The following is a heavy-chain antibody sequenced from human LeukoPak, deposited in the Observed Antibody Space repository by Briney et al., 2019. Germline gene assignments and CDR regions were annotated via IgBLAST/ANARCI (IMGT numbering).Heavy chain of an antibody. CDR2: IYYSGST. V-gene: IGHV4-61*01. Sequence: SETLSLTCTVSGGSVSSGSYYWSWIRQPPGKGLEWIGYIYYSGSTNYNPSLKSRVTISVDTSKNQFSLKLSSVTAADTAVYYCIGMLRLRGYGYGSPFDYWGQGTLVTVSS. CDR3: IGMLRLRGYGYGSPFDY. CDR1: GGSVSSGSYY. D-gene: IGHD5-18*01. J-gene: IGHJ4*02.